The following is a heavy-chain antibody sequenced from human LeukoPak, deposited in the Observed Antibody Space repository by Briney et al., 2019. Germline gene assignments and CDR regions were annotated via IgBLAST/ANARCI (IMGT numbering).Heavy chain of an antibody. D-gene: IGHD3-22*01. J-gene: IGHJ3*02. V-gene: IGHV1-2*02. CDR3: AXXXXXVVVITXGAFDI. CDR1: GYTFTGYY. Sequence: ASVKVSCKASGYTFTGYYMHWVRQAPGQGLEWMGWINPNSGGTNYAQKFQGRVTMTRDTSISTAYMELSRLRSDDTAVYYCAXXXXXVVVITXGAFDIWGQGTMVTVSS. CDR2: INPNSGGT.